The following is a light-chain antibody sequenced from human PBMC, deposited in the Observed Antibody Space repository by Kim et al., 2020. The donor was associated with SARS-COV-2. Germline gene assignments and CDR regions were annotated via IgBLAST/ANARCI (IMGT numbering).Light chain of an antibody. CDR3: QQRSNWIT. Sequence: SLSPRESATLPCRASQRVSSYLAWYQQKPGQAPRLLIYDASNGATGIPARFSGSGSGTDFTLTNSSLEPEDFAVYYCQQRSNWITFGQGTRLEIK. CDR1: QRVSSY. J-gene: IGKJ5*01. V-gene: IGKV3-11*01. CDR2: DAS.